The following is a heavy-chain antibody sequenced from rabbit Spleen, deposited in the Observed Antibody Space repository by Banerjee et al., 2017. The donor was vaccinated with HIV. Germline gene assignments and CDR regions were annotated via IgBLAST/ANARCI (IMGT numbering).Heavy chain of an antibody. CDR3: ARGDVGGIYSHFLNL. Sequence: QEQLEESGGDLVKPEGSLTLTCTASGIDFSSGYWMCWVRQAPGKGLEWIGYIDLLFGTKYYANWVNGRLTISSHNAQNTLYLQLHSLTAADTATYFCARGDVGGIYSHFLNLWGPGTLVTVS. CDR2: IDLLFGTK. V-gene: IGHV1S43*01. J-gene: IGHJ4*01. CDR1: GIDFSSGYW. D-gene: IGHD8-1*01.